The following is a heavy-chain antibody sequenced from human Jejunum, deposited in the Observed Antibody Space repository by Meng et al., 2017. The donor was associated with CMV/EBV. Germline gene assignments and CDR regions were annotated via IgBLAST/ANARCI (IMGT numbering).Heavy chain of an antibody. CDR3: VRNTAPYGGFFDY. CDR2: ISNGGGNT. CDR1: GFCFAGSG. D-gene: IGHD3-10*01. J-gene: IGHJ4*02. V-gene: IGHV3-23*01. Sequence: AASGFCFAGSGMSWVRQAPGKGLGWVSSISNGGGNTNFADPVKGRFTISRDNSKNTVYLQMSSLRAEDTAVYYCVRNTAPYGGFFDYWGQGALVTVSS.